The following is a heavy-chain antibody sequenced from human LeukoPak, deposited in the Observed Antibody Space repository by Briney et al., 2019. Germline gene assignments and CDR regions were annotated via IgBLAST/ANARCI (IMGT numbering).Heavy chain of an antibody. D-gene: IGHD1-26*01. V-gene: IGHV1-8*01. CDR2: MNPNSGNT. CDR1: GYTFISYD. Sequence: GASVKVSCRASGYTFISYDINWVRQATGQGLEWMGWMNPNSGNTGYAQKFQGRVTITRNTSISTAYMELSSLRSEDTAVYYCAREYVGMDVWGKGTTVTVSS. CDR3: AREYVGMDV. J-gene: IGHJ6*03.